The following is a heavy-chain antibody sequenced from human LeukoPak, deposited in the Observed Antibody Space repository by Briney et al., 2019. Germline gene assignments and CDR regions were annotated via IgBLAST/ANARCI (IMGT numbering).Heavy chain of an antibody. V-gene: IGHV1-18*04. CDR3: ARKGMGSPLDF. D-gene: IGHD3-10*01. CDR1: GFTFTSYG. CDR2: ISVNNGDT. Sequence: GASVKVSCKTSGFTFTSYGISWMRQAPGQGLEWMAWISVNNGDTHYAQRLQGRVTLTTDTSTGTAYMEVRSLRSDDTAVYYCARKGMGSPLDFWGQGTLVTVSS. J-gene: IGHJ4*02.